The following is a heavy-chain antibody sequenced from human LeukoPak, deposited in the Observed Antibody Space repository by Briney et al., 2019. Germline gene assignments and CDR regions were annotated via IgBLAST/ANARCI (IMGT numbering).Heavy chain of an antibody. J-gene: IGHJ6*04. V-gene: IGHV3-7*03. CDR3: ARDLDDLIYYYYGMDG. CDR1: GVTFSRDW. Sequence: PGGSPRLSSAPSGVTFSRDWMSWVRQASGKGLGWVAYIKQNGGEKYNVDSAKGRITISRDNAKNSLYLQMHSLRAEDTAVYYCARDLDDLIYYYYGMDGWGKGPTVTVSS. CDR2: IKQNGGEK. D-gene: IGHD1-1*01.